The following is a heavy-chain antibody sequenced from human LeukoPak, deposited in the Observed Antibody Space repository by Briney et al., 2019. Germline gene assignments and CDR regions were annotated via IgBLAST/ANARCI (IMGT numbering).Heavy chain of an antibody. CDR1: GFTFSSYA. V-gene: IGHV3-23*01. CDR3: AKSSLGDTGAYQYYFDY. Sequence: GGSLRLSCSASGFTFSSYAMSGVRQAPGKGLEGVAAISDSGESTYYADSVKGRFTLSRDNSKNTLYLQMNSLSAEDTAVYYCAKSSLGDTGAYQYYFDYWGQGTLVTVSS. CDR2: ISDSGEST. J-gene: IGHJ4*02. D-gene: IGHD2-8*02.